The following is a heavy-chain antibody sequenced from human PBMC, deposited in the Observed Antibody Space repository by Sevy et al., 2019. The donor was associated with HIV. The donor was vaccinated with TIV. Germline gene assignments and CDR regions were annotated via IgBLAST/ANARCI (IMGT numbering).Heavy chain of an antibody. J-gene: IGHJ6*02. CDR2: IYYSGNT. V-gene: IGHV4-39*01. CDR1: GGSIGSSYY. CDR3: AKTETVYYYGMDV. D-gene: IGHD1-1*01. Sequence: SETLSLTCTISGGSIGSSYYWGWVRQHPGKGLELIGTIYYSGNTDYNPSLKSRVTISVDRPKNQVSLKLSSVTAADTAVYYCAKTETVYYYGMDVWGQGTSVTVSS.